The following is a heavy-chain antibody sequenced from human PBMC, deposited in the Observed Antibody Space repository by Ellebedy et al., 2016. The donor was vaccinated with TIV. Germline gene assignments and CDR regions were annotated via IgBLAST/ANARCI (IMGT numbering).Heavy chain of an antibody. CDR1: GFTFSDSV. Sequence: GESLKISXVGFGFTFSDSVMHWVRQDPGKGLDWVAGISVDGRAVHYPDSVKGRFTISRDNAQNTVYLQMNSLRLEDTAVYYCRQGHYADYWGQGTLVTVSS. V-gene: IGHV3-30*03. J-gene: IGHJ4*02. CDR2: ISVDGRAV. CDR3: RQGHYADY.